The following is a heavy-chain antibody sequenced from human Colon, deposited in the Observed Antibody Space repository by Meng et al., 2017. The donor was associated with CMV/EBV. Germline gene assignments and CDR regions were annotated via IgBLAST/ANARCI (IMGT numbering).Heavy chain of an antibody. CDR3: ARGKQAGFDL. CDR2: IIPMFGSP. Sequence: QVPLVPSGAEVKTPGSSVKVSCKASGRTFDTSTFNWVRQAPGQGLEWMGGIIPMFGSPSYSQKFRGRVTITADELEVNSLRSEDTAVYYCARGKQAGFDLWGQGTLVTVSS. CDR1: GRTFDTST. V-gene: IGHV1-69*01. J-gene: IGHJ5*02. D-gene: IGHD6-13*01.